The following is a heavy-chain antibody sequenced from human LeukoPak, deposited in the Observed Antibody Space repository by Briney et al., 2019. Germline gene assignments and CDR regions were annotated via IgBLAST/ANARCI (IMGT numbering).Heavy chain of an antibody. CDR3: ARRYYYNLGSFPFDF. Sequence: TSSETLSLTCAVSGGPFSGYFWTWIRQSSGKVLEWVGEIHNSGTTNYNPSLNSRVTISEDTSKNQFYLNLSSVTAADTAVYYCARRYYYNLGSFPFDFWGQGTLVTVSS. CDR2: IHNSGTT. D-gene: IGHD3-10*01. J-gene: IGHJ4*02. CDR1: GGPFSGYF. V-gene: IGHV4-34*01.